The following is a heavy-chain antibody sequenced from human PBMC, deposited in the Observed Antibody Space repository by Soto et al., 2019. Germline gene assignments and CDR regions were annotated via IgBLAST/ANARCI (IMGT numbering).Heavy chain of an antibody. CDR1: GGTFSSYA. Sequence: QVQLVQSGAEVKKPGSSVKVSCKASGGTFSSYAISWVRQAPGQGLEWMGGIIPIFGTANYAQKFQGRVTITADESRSTAYRGRGSLRSGARAVYYCAGGGGGAGPNWFDPWGQGTLVTVSS. J-gene: IGHJ5*02. CDR2: IIPIFGTA. CDR3: AGGGGGAGPNWFDP. D-gene: IGHD6-19*01. V-gene: IGHV1-69*12.